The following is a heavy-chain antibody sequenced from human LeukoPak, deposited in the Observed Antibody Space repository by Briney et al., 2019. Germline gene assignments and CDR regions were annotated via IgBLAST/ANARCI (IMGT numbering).Heavy chain of an antibody. J-gene: IGHJ4*02. Sequence: PGGSLRLSCAASGFTVSSNYMSWVRQAPGKGLEWVSAISGSGGSTYYADSVKGRFTISRDNSKNTLYLQMIILRAEDTAVYYCAKQLGYCSDGSCYFPYWGQGTLVTVSS. CDR3: AKQLGYCSDGSCYFPY. D-gene: IGHD2-15*01. CDR1: GFTVSSNY. V-gene: IGHV3-23*01. CDR2: ISGSGGST.